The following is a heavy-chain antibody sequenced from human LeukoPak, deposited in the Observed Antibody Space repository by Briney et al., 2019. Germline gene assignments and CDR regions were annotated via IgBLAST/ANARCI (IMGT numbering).Heavy chain of an antibody. CDR3: ARVNKWGFDY. CDR1: GFTSSYYW. Sequence: GGSLRLSCAASGFTSSYYWMTWVRQAPGKGLEWVAKIKQDGSEKYYVDSVEGRFTISRDNARNSLYLQVDSLRVEDTAVYYCARVNKWGFDYWGRGTLVTVSS. V-gene: IGHV3-7*05. CDR2: IKQDGSEK. J-gene: IGHJ4*02. D-gene: IGHD3-16*01.